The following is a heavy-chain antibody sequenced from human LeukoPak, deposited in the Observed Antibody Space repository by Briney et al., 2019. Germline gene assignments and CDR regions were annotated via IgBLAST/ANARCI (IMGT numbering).Heavy chain of an antibody. V-gene: IGHV3-21*01. CDR3: ARDRFRPSSSGSYVLDY. CDR2: ISSSSSYI. J-gene: IGHJ4*02. D-gene: IGHD1-26*01. Sequence: GGSLRLSCAASGFTFSSYSMNWVRQAPGKGLEWVSSISSSSSYIYYADSVKGRFTISRDNAKNSLYLQMNSLRAEDTAVYYCARDRFRPSSSGSYVLDYWGQGTLVTVSS. CDR1: GFTFSSYS.